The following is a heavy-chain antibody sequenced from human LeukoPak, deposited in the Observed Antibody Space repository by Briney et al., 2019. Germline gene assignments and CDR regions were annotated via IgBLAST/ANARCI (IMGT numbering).Heavy chain of an antibody. CDR1: GFTFSSYG. CDR2: ISYDGSNK. V-gene: IGHV3-30*18. CDR3: AKDSFSWGRVLDY. D-gene: IGHD3-16*01. J-gene: IGHJ4*02. Sequence: GGSLRLSCAASGFTFSSYGMHWVRQAPGKGLEWVAVISYDGSNKYYADSVKGRFTISRDNSKNTLYLQMNSLRAEDTAVYYCAKDSFSWGRVLDYWGQGTLVTVFS.